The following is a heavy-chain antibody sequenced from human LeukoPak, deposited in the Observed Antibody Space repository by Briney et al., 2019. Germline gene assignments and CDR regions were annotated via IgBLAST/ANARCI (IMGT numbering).Heavy chain of an antibody. CDR2: IYYSGST. D-gene: IGHD5-12*01. CDR1: GGSLSSYY. Sequence: SETLSLTCTVSGGSLSSYYWSWIRQPPGKGLEWIGYIYYSGSTIYNPSLKSRVTMSLDTSKNQFSLKLTSVTAADTAVYYCARRDCKYSSLDYWGQGTLVTVSS. V-gene: IGHV4-59*08. J-gene: IGHJ4*02. CDR3: ARRDCKYSSLDY.